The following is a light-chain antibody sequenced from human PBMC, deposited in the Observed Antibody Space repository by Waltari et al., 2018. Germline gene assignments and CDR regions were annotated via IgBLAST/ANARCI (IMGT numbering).Light chain of an antibody. CDR2: WAS. CDR1: QSVLDNSKNRNH. Sequence: DIVMTQSPDSLAVSRGERATINCRSSQSVLDNSKNRNHLAWFQQKPGHPPKLLIYWASTRECGVPDRFSGSGSGTEFTLTISSLQADDVAVYYCQQYYNTPRTFGQGTKVEVK. J-gene: IGKJ1*01. V-gene: IGKV4-1*01. CDR3: QQYYNTPRT.